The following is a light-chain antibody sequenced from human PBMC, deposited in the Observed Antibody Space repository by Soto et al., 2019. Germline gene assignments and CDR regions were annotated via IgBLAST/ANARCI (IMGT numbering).Light chain of an antibody. Sequence: QSALTQPPSASGSPGQSVTISCTGTSSDVGAYKYVSWYQQYPGKAPKLMIYEVSKRPSGGPARFSGSKSGNTASLTVSGLQSEYEDDYYCTSYVGSDTWVFGGGTKVTVL. CDR3: TSYVGSDTWV. V-gene: IGLV2-8*01. CDR1: SSDVGAYKY. CDR2: EVS. J-gene: IGLJ3*02.